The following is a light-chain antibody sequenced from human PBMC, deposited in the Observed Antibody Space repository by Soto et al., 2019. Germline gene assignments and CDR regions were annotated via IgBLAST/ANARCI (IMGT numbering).Light chain of an antibody. V-gene: IGLV2-14*01. J-gene: IGLJ1*01. CDR1: SSDVGGYNY. Sequence: QSALTQPASVSGSPGQSITISCTGTSSDVGGYNYVSWYQQHPGKAPKLMIYEVSNRPLGVSNRFSGSKSGNTASLTISGLQAEDEADYFCSSYISTSSYVFGTGTKLTVL. CDR3: SSYISTSSYV. CDR2: EVS.